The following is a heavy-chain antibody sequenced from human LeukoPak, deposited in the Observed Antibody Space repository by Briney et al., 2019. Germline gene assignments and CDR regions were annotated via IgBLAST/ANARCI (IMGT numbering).Heavy chain of an antibody. J-gene: IGHJ4*02. Sequence: SETLSLTCAVYGGSFSGYYWSWIRQPPGKGLEWIGEINHSGSTNYNPSLKSRVTISVDTSKNQFSLKLSSVTAADTAVYYCASCDYYDSSGYFLGYWGQGTLVTVSS. CDR2: INHSGST. D-gene: IGHD3-22*01. CDR1: GGSFSGYY. CDR3: ASCDYYDSSGYFLGY. V-gene: IGHV4-34*01.